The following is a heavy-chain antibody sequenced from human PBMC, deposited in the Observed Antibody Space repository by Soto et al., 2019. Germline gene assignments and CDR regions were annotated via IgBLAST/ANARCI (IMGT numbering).Heavy chain of an antibody. Sequence: QLQLQESGSGLVKPSQTLSLTCAVSGGSISSGGYSWSWIRQPPGKGLEWIGYIYHSGSTYYNPSLKSRVPISVDRSKNQFSLKLSSVTAADTAVYYCARALLRYSSSFYFDYWGQGTLVTVSS. CDR3: ARALLRYSSSFYFDY. CDR2: IYHSGST. CDR1: GGSISSGGYS. V-gene: IGHV4-30-2*01. J-gene: IGHJ4*02. D-gene: IGHD6-6*01.